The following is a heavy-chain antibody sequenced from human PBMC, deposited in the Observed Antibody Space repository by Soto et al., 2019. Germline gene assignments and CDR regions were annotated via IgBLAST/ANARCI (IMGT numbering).Heavy chain of an antibody. V-gene: IGHV3-23*01. CDR3: AKETFYTLTTESPIDY. Sequence: GESLKISCAATGFTFSSYAMSWVRQAPGKGLEWVSAISGSGGSTYYADSVKGRFTISRDNSKNTLYLQMNSLRAEDTAVYYCAKETFYTLTTESPIDYWGQGTLVSVSS. CDR1: GFTFSSYA. CDR2: ISGSGGST. D-gene: IGHD4-4*01. J-gene: IGHJ4*02.